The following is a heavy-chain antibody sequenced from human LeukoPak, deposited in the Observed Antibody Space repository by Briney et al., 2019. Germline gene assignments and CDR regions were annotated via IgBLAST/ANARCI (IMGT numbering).Heavy chain of an antibody. CDR2: IGISSNKI. Sequence: GGSLRLSCAASGFTLRSYTMNWVRQAPGKGLERVSSIGISSNKIYYADSVKGRFIISRDNAKNSLYLQMNSLRAEDTAVYYCAREGGSYHFDYWGQGTLVTVSS. CDR1: GFTLRSYT. J-gene: IGHJ4*02. CDR3: AREGGSYHFDY. D-gene: IGHD1-26*01. V-gene: IGHV3-21*01.